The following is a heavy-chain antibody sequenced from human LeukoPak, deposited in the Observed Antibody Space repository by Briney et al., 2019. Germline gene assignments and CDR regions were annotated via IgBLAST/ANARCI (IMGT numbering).Heavy chain of an antibody. CDR2: IYYSGST. V-gene: IGHV4-59*01. CDR3: ARVGGMDYYYYMDV. D-gene: IGHD1-14*01. Sequence: SETLSLTCTVSGGSISSYYWSWIRQPPGKGLEWIGYIYYSGSTNYNPSLKSRVTISVDTSKNQCSLKLSSVTAADTAVYYCARVGGMDYYYYMDVWGKGTTVTVSS. CDR1: GGSISSYY. J-gene: IGHJ6*03.